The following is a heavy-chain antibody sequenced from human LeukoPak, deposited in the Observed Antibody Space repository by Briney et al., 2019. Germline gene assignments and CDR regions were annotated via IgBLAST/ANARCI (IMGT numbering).Heavy chain of an antibody. J-gene: IGHJ4*02. CDR1: VGSISSGVYY. D-gene: IGHD5-24*01. V-gene: IGHV4-31*01. CDR3: ASLKMAGYYFDC. Sequence: RSQTLSLTCSVSVGSISSGVYYWSWIRQHPAKGLGWLGYIYDSGSTYYNPSLRSPVSISVATSKSQLSLRMNTVTAADTAVYFCASLKMAGYYFDCWGQGTLVTVSS. CDR2: IYDSGST.